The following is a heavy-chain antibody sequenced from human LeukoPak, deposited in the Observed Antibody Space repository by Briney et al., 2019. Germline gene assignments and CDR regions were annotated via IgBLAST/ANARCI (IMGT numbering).Heavy chain of an antibody. J-gene: IGHJ6*02. CDR2: ISYDGSNK. Sequence: PGRSLRLSCAVSGFTFSNYGMHWVRQAPGKGLEWVAVISYDGSNKYYADSVKGRFTISRDNSKNTLYLQMNSLRAEDTAVYYCARVSVVYGMDVWGRGTTVTVSS. CDR1: GFTFSNYG. V-gene: IGHV3-30*03. CDR3: ARVSVVYGMDV.